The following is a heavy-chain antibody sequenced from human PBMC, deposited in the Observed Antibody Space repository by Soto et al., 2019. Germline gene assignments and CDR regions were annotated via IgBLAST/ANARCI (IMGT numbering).Heavy chain of an antibody. CDR1: GGSISSSSYY. D-gene: IGHD2-2*01. J-gene: IGHJ5*02. Sequence: PSETLSLTCTVSGGSISSSSYYWGWIRQPPGKGLEWIGSIYYSGSTYYSPSLKSRVTISVDTSKNQFSLKLSSVTAADTAVHYCARHRYCSSTSCYHQWFDPWGQGTLVTVSS. CDR2: IYYSGST. CDR3: ARHRYCSSTSCYHQWFDP. V-gene: IGHV4-39*01.